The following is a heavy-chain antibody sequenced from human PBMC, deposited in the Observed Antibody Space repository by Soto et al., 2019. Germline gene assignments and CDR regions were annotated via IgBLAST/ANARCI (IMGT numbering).Heavy chain of an antibody. Sequence: ESGGALVQRGGSLRLSCAASGFTFGDYWMSWVRQAPGKGLEWVANMKEDGSKKYYVDSVKGRFTVSRDNAKKSLYLQMNSLRPEDTAVYYCAKLGSGYYTGLYFDYWGQGTLVTVSS. V-gene: IGHV3-7*03. CDR2: MKEDGSKK. CDR3: AKLGSGYYTGLYFDY. CDR1: GFTFGDYW. J-gene: IGHJ4*02. D-gene: IGHD3-3*01.